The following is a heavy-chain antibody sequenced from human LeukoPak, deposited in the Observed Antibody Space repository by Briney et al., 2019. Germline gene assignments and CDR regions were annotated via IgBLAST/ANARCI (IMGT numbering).Heavy chain of an antibody. D-gene: IGHD4-17*01. CDR3: ANYGIGATYAAEGWFDS. CDR2: IGGSGGGT. J-gene: IGHJ5*01. CDR1: GFTFSTHA. Sequence: QSGESLKISCAASGFTFSTHAMTWVRQTPGKGLEWVSSIGGSGGGTYYADSVKGRFTISKDNSKNTLFLHINNLRAEDTAVYYCANYGIGATYAAEGWFDSWGQGTLVTVSS. V-gene: IGHV3-23*01.